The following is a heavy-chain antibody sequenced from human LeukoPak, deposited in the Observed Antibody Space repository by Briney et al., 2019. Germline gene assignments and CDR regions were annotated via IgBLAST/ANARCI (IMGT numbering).Heavy chain of an antibody. CDR3: TRAGLHIKDDDY. V-gene: IGHV3-7*01. J-gene: IGHJ4*02. D-gene: IGHD3-16*01. CDR1: GFTFSGYY. Sequence: QAGGSLRLSCAASGFTFSGYYMNWLRQAPGEGLEWVANIKSDGSEMYYVDSVKGRFSISRDNAKNSLYLQMNSLRAEDTAVYYCTRAGLHIKDDDYWGQGTLVTVSS. CDR2: IKSDGSEM.